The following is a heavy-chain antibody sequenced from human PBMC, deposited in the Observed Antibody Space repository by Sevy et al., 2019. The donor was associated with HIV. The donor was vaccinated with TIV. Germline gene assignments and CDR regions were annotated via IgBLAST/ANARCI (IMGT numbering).Heavy chain of an antibody. V-gene: IGHV7-4-1*02. CDR2: INTNTGNP. CDR1: GYTFISYP. J-gene: IGHJ4*02. CDR3: ARPLYGSGSYFYYFDY. D-gene: IGHD3-10*01. Sequence: ASVKVSCKASGYTFISYPMNWVRQAPGQGLEWMGWINTNTGNPMYAQGFTGRFVVSLDTSVSTAYLQISSLKAEDTAVYYCARPLYGSGSYFYYFDYWGQGTLVTVSS.